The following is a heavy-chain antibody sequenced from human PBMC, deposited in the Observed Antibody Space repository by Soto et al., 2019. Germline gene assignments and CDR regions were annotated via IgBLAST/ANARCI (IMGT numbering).Heavy chain of an antibody. CDR2: LSGESQIA. D-gene: IGHD5-12*01. Sequence: QVPLVQSGPEVKKPGASMRVSCKASGFIFNHYGINWVRQAPGQCLEWVGGLSGESQIAHSAENFQDRLTITKDPSTATPYLEVTNRRAHDSAVYFCARAGYDRSGHEDPQGGAFDLWGLGTVVTVSS. V-gene: IGHV1-18*01. J-gene: IGHJ3*01. CDR3: ARAGYDRSGHEDPQGGAFDL. CDR1: GFIFNHYG.